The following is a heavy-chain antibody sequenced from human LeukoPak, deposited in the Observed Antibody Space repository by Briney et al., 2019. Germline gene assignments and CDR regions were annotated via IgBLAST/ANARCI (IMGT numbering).Heavy chain of an antibody. Sequence: GGSLRLSCAASGFTFSTYAMSWVREARGKGLEGVSGISGSGDNTNYADSVKGRFTISRDNSKNTLSLQMSSLRVEDTAVYYCARDRSCTGGSCYMDVWGRGTTVTVSS. CDR1: GFTFSTYA. V-gene: IGHV3-23*01. CDR3: ARDRSCTGGSCYMDV. CDR2: ISGSGDNT. J-gene: IGHJ6*03. D-gene: IGHD2-15*01.